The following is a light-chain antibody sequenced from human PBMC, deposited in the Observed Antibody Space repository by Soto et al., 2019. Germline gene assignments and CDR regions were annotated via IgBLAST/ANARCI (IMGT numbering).Light chain of an antibody. CDR1: QSLLHSNGYNY. CDR2: LGS. Sequence: DIVMTQFPLSLPVAPGEPASISCRSSQSLLHSNGYNYLDWYQQKPGQSPRLRIYLGSNRASGVPDRFSGSGSGTDFTLKISRVEAEDVGVYYCMQALQTPPTFGQGTKLEIK. CDR3: MQALQTPPT. J-gene: IGKJ2*01. V-gene: IGKV2-28*01.